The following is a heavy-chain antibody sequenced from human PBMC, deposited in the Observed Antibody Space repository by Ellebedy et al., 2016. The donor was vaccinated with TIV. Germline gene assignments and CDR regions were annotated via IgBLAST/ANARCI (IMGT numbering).Heavy chain of an antibody. CDR3: ARVGYYHDSGEWFDP. CDR2: IRFDGSDK. D-gene: IGHD3-22*01. J-gene: IGHJ5*02. V-gene: IGHV3-33*01. CDR1: GFTFSSFD. Sequence: GESLKISCVASGFTFSSFDMHWVRQAPGKGLEWVAVIRFDGSDKYYADSVKGRFTISRDNSKNTLYLQVNSLRAEDTAVYYCARVGYYHDSGEWFDPWGQGTLVTVTS.